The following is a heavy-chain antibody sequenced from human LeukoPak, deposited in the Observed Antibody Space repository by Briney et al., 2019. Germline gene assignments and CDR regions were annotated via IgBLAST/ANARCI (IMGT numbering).Heavy chain of an antibody. CDR2: ICSDGSNK. J-gene: IGHJ5*02. CDR1: GFTFSNYG. CDR3: ARVTMVAGASYNWFVV. Sequence: GRSLRLSCAASGFTFSNYGMHWVRQAPGKGPEWVAVICSDGSNKHYADSARGRFTISRDNSKNTLYLQMNSLRADDTAVYYCARVTMVAGASYNWFVVWGQGTLVTVST. V-gene: IGHV3-33*01. D-gene: IGHD2-15*01.